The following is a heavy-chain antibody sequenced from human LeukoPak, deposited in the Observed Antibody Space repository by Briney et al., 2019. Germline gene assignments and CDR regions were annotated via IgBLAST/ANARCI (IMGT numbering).Heavy chain of an antibody. CDR1: GGTFSSYA. CDR2: IIPILGIA. Sequence: ASVKVSCKASGGTFSSYAISWVRQAPAQGLEWMGRIIPILGIANYAQKFQGRVTITADKSTSTAYMELSSLRSEDTAVYYCASLWGIYYDSSGYGLGPYYFDYWGQGTLVTVSS. V-gene: IGHV1-69*04. CDR3: ASLWGIYYDSSGYGLGPYYFDY. J-gene: IGHJ4*02. D-gene: IGHD3-22*01.